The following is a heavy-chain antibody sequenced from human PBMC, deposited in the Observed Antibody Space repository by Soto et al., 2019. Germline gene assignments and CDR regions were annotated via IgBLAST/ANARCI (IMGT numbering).Heavy chain of an antibody. CDR1: GFTFSSYS. J-gene: IGHJ4*02. D-gene: IGHD3-9*01. V-gene: IGHV3-21*01. CDR2: ISSSSSYI. CDR3: ARDSGNDYDILTPPVGTIDY. Sequence: GGSLRLSCAASGFTFSSYSMNWVRQAPGKGLEWVSSISSSSSYIYYADSVKGRFTISRDNAKNSLYLQMNSLRAEDTAVYYCARDSGNDYDILTPPVGTIDYWGQGTLVTVSS.